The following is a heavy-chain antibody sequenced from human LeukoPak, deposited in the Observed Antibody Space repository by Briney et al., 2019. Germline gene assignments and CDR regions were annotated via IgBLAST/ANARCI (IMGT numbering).Heavy chain of an antibody. CDR1: GFTFSTYG. D-gene: IGHD1-1*01. CDR2: ISNDGTNK. V-gene: IGHV3-30*03. Sequence: GGSLRLSCAASGFTFSTYGMDWVRQAPGKGLEWVAVISNDGTNKYYADSVKGRFTISRDNSKNTLDLQMNSLRAEDTAVYYCARGGNIWNCRSYFDSWGQGIPVTVSS. J-gene: IGHJ4*02. CDR3: ARGGNIWNCRSYFDS.